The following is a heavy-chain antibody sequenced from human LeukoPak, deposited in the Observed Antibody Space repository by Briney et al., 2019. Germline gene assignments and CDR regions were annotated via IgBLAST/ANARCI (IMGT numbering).Heavy chain of an antibody. V-gene: IGHV1-18*01. D-gene: IGHD4-17*01. J-gene: IGHJ4*02. CDR2: ISAYNGNT. CDR3: ARDEATVTTGTYDY. Sequence: ASVKVSCKASGYTFTSYGISWVRQAPGQGLEWMGWISAYNGNTNYAQKLQGRVAMTTDTSTSTAYMELRSLRSDATAVYYCARDEATVTTGTYDYWGQGTLVTVSS. CDR1: GYTFTSYG.